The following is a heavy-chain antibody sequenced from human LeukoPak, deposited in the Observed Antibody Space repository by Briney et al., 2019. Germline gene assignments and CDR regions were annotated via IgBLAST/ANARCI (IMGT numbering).Heavy chain of an antibody. CDR1: GFLFSSYE. Sequence: AGGSLRLSCAASGFLFSSYEMNWVRQAPGKGLEWVSYISTSGGTIYYADSVKGRFTISRDNAKNSLYLQMNSLRAEDTAVYYCARDSYYGGTQDYWGQGTLVTVSP. CDR3: ARDSYYGGTQDY. CDR2: ISTSGGTI. V-gene: IGHV3-48*03. D-gene: IGHD4-23*01. J-gene: IGHJ4*02.